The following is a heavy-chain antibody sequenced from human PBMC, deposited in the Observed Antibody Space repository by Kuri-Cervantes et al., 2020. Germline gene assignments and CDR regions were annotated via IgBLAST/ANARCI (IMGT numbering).Heavy chain of an antibody. D-gene: IGHD5-12*01. CDR2: ISYDGSNK. CDR3: ARDPYYHGIGATVKNDDY. J-gene: IGHJ4*02. Sequence: GESLKISCAASGFTFSSYAMHWVRQAPGKGLEWVAVISYDGSNKYYADSVKGRFTISRDNSKNTLYLQMNSLRAEDTAVYYCARDPYYHGIGATVKNDDYWGQGTLVTVSS. V-gene: IGHV3-30-3*01. CDR1: GFTFSSYA.